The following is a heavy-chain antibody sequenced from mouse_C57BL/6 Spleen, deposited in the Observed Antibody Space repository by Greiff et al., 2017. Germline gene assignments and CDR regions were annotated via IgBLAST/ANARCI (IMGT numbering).Heavy chain of an antibody. V-gene: IGHV2-2*01. CDR3: ASYGNWYYDV. D-gene: IGHD2-1*01. Sequence: VKLVESGPGLVQPSQRLSITCTVSGFSLTSYGVHWVRQSPGKGLEWLGVIWSGGSTDYNAAFISRLSISKDNSKSQVFFKMNSRQADDTAIYYYASYGNWYYDVWGTGTTATVSS. CDR2: IWSGGST. CDR1: GFSLTSYG. J-gene: IGHJ1*03.